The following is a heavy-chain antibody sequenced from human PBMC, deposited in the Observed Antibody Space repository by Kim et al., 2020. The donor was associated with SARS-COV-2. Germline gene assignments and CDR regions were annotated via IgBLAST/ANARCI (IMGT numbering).Heavy chain of an antibody. J-gene: IGHJ2*01. CDR3: ARRIVSYFDL. CDR2: GSF. D-gene: IGHD1-26*01. V-gene: IGHV4-59*08. Sequence: GSFNYNPPLTSRGTISGAPSKNQLSLKLSSGTAADTAVYYCARRIVSYFDLWGRGTLVTVSS.